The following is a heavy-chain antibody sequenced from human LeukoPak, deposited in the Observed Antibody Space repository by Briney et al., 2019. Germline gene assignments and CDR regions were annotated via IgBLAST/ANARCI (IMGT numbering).Heavy chain of an antibody. D-gene: IGHD4-23*01. CDR3: ARDPPYGGNAFEFDY. V-gene: IGHV1-69*05. J-gene: IGHJ4*02. CDR1: GGSFSNYV. Sequence: PVKVSCKASGGSFSNYVITWVRQAPGQGLEWMGGIIPIFGTANYAQKFQGRVTITTDESTSTAYMELSSLRSEDTAVYYCARDPPYGGNAFEFDYWGQGTLVTVSS. CDR2: IIPIFGTA.